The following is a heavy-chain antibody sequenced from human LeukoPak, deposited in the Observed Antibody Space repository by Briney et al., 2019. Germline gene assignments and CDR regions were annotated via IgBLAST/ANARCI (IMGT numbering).Heavy chain of an antibody. CDR2: IWHDGSHK. V-gene: IGHV3-33*06. Sequence: GGSLRLSCAASGFAFNTYAMHWVRQAPGQGLEWVALIWHDGSHKFYSNSVRGQFTISRDNSKNTLYLQMHSLRVEDSAVYFCAKRGYGSGSYRYYFDYWGQGTLVTVSS. J-gene: IGHJ4*02. D-gene: IGHD3-10*01. CDR3: AKRGYGSGSYRYYFDY. CDR1: GFAFNTYA.